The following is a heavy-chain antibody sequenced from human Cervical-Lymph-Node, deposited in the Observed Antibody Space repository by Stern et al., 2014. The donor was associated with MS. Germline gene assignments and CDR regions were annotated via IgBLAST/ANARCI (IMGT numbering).Heavy chain of an antibody. J-gene: IGHJ4*02. CDR1: GFTFSSYS. CDR2: ISSSSSNT. Sequence: EVQLVESVGRLVQPGESLRLSCAASGFTFSSYSMNWVRQAPGKGLEWVSYISSSSSNTYYADSVKGRFTISRDNAKNSLFLQMSSLRAEDTAVYYCARDIVTRGYWGQGTLVTVSS. CDR3: ARDIVTRGY. V-gene: IGHV3-48*01. D-gene: IGHD1-26*01.